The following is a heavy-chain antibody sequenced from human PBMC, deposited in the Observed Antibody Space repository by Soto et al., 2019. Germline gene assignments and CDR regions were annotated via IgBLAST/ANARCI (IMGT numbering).Heavy chain of an antibody. Sequence: SVKVSFKASGGTFSSYAISWVRQAPGHGLEGMGGIIPILGTANYAQKFQGRVTITADESRSTAYMALSSLRSEATAVYYCARGVTMVRGVWNWFDPWGQGTLVTVSS. CDR3: ARGVTMVRGVWNWFDP. CDR2: IIPILGTA. J-gene: IGHJ5*02. CDR1: GGTFSSYA. D-gene: IGHD3-10*01. V-gene: IGHV1-69*13.